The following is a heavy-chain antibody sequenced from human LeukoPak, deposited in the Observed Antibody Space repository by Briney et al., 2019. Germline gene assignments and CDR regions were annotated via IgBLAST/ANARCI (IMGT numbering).Heavy chain of an antibody. D-gene: IGHD3-10*01. Sequence: ASVKASCKASGYTFTGYYMHWVRQAPGQGLEWMGRINPNSGGTNYAQKFQGRVTMTRDTSISTAYMELSRLRSDDTAVYYCARMYGSGSYLALDYWGQGTLVTVSS. V-gene: IGHV1-2*06. CDR1: GYTFTGYY. CDR2: INPNSGGT. J-gene: IGHJ4*02. CDR3: ARMYGSGSYLALDY.